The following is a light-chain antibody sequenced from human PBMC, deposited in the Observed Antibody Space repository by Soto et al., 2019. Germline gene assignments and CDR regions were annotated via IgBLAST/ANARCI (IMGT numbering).Light chain of an antibody. J-gene: IGLJ1*01. CDR1: GSDVGGYNY. CDR2: DVN. V-gene: IGLV2-14*03. Sequence: QSVLTQPASVSGSPGQSITVSCTGTGSDVGGYNYVSWYQQYPGQAPKLMIYDVNKRPSGVSNRFSGSKSGNTASLTISGLQVEDEAEYYCSSYTSTNALVFGVGTKVTVL. CDR3: SSYTSTNALV.